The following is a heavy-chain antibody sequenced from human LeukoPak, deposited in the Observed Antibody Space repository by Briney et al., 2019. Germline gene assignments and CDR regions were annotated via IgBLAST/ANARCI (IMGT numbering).Heavy chain of an antibody. CDR1: GYTFTGYY. D-gene: IGHD3-22*01. CDR3: ASYYYDSSVTFDY. J-gene: IGHJ4*02. Sequence: ASVKVSCKASGYTFTGYYMHWVRQAPGQGLEWMGWTNPNSGGTNYAQKFQGRVTMTRDTSISTAYMELSRLRSDDTAIYYCASYYYDSSVTFDYWGQGTLVTVSS. V-gene: IGHV1-2*02. CDR2: TNPNSGGT.